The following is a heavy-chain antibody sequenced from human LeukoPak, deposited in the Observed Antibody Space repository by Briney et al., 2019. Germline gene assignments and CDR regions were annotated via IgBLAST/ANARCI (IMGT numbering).Heavy chain of an antibody. D-gene: IGHD6-13*01. CDR1: GFTFSSYA. J-gene: IGHJ4*02. CDR2: ISYDGSNK. Sequence: GGSLRLSCAASGFTFSSYAMHWVRQAPGKGLEWVAVISYDGSNKYYADSVKGRFTISRDNSKNTLYLQMNSLRAEDTAVYYCARAATGYSSSSSAYWGQGTLVTVSS. V-gene: IGHV3-30-3*01. CDR3: ARAATGYSSSSSAY.